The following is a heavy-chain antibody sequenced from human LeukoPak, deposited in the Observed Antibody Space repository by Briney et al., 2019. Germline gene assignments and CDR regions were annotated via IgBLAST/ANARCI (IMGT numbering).Heavy chain of an antibody. CDR1: DGSIRSYF. D-gene: IGHD1-26*01. CDR2: IYYSGST. J-gene: IGHJ4*02. CDR3: ARRRGVGAIPYYFDH. V-gene: IGHV4-59*08. Sequence: SETLSLTCTVSDGSIRSYFWSWIRQPPGEGLEWIGYIYYSGSTNYNPSLKSRVTLSVDTSKNQFSLKLSSVNAADTAVYYCARRRGVGAIPYYFDHWGLGTLVTVSS.